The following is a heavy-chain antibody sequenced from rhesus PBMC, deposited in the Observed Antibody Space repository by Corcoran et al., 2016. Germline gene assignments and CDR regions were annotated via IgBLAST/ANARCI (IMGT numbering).Heavy chain of an antibody. CDR3: ARSEMAVF. D-gene: IGHD5-24*01. J-gene: IGHJ4*01. Sequence: QVQLQESGPGLVKPSETLSLTCAVSGGSISSGYYYWSWIRQPPGKGLEWIGYITYSGSTSYNPSLKSRVTISRDTSKTQFSLKLSSVTAADTAVYYCARSEMAVFWGQGVLVTVSS. CDR1: GGSISSGYYY. V-gene: IGHV4-122*02. CDR2: ITYSGST.